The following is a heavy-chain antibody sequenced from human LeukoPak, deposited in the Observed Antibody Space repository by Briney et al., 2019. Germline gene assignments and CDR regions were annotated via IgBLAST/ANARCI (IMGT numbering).Heavy chain of an antibody. J-gene: IGHJ6*02. CDR3: ARVMYCGGDCYYSSYYGMDV. V-gene: IGHV3-21*01. CDR2: ISSSSSYI. D-gene: IGHD2-21*02. CDR1: GFTFSVYS. Sequence: GGSLRLSCAASGFTFSVYSMNWVRQAPGKGLEWVSSISSSSSYIYYADSVKGRFTISRDNAKNSLYLQMNSLRAEDTAVYYCARVMYCGGDCYYSSYYGMDVWGQGTTVTVSS.